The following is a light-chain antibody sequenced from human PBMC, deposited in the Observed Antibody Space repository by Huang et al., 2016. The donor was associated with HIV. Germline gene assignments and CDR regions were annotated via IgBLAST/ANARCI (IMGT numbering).Light chain of an antibody. V-gene: IGKV1-39*01. Sequence: DIQVTQSPSSLSASVGDRVPITCRASQPINTYLNWYQQKPGKAPKLLIYDLSTLQSGVPSSFSGSGSGTDFTLTISSLQPEDVATYYCQQSYSMPITFGLGTRLEI. CDR3: QQSYSMPIT. J-gene: IGKJ5*01. CDR1: QPINTY. CDR2: DLS.